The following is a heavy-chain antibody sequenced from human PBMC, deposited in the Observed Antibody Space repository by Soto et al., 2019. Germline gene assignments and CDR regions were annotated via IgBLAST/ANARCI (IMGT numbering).Heavy chain of an antibody. CDR3: VRDRDLYRDMFHADL. V-gene: IGHV3-48*02. J-gene: IGHJ4*01. D-gene: IGHD3-10*02. Sequence: GGSLRLSCEASGFTISECSMNWVRQAPGKGLEWLAYITIRTGNVLYADSVRGRFTISADNAENSVILQMNSLRDEDPAVYFCVRDRDLYRDMFHADLWGQGTLVTVS. CDR2: ITIRTGNV. CDR1: GFTISECS.